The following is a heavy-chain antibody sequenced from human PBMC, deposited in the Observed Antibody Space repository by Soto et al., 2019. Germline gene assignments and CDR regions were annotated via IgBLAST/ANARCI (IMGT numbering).Heavy chain of an antibody. V-gene: IGHV1-69*04. D-gene: IGHD5-12*01. CDR1: GGTFSSYT. Sequence: SVKVSCKASGGTFSSYTISWVRQAPGQGLDWMGRIIPILGIADYAQKFQGRVTITADKSTSTAYMELSSLRSEDTAVYYCARERVLRGYGHFDYWGQGTLVTVSS. CDR3: ARERVLRGYGHFDY. J-gene: IGHJ4*02. CDR2: IIPILGIA.